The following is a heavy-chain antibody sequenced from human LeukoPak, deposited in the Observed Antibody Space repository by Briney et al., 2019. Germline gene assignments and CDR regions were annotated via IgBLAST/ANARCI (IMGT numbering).Heavy chain of an antibody. Sequence: GASVKVSCKASGGTFSSYAISWVRQAPGQGLEWMGGIIPIFGTANYAQKFQGRVTITADKSTSTAYMELNSLRSEDTAVYYCARGQWLRPYYYYGMDVWGKGTTVTVSS. CDR2: IIPIFGTA. D-gene: IGHD5-12*01. CDR3: ARGQWLRPYYYYGMDV. V-gene: IGHV1-69*06. J-gene: IGHJ6*04. CDR1: GGTFSSYA.